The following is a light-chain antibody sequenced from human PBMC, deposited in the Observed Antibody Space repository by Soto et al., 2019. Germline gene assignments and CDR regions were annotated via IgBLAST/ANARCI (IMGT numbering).Light chain of an antibody. V-gene: IGKV1-39*01. CDR1: QSISSW. Sequence: GDRVTITCRASQSISSWLAWYQQKPGKAPKLLIYDASSLESGVPSRFSGSGSGTDFTLTISYLQPEDFATYFCQQSYSTPRTFGQGTKGDIK. CDR2: DAS. J-gene: IGKJ1*01. CDR3: QQSYSTPRT.